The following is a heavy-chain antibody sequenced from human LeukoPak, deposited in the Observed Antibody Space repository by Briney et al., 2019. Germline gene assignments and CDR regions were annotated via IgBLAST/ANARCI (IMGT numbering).Heavy chain of an antibody. CDR3: ARGADCSSTSCYGPEWAFDT. CDR1: GYTFTSYG. J-gene: IGHJ3*02. D-gene: IGHD2-2*01. V-gene: IGHV1-18*04. Sequence: ASVKVSCKASGYTFTSYGISWVRQAPGQGLEWMGWISAYNGNTNYAQKLQGRVTMTTDTSTSTAYMELRSLRSDDTAVYYCARGADCSSTSCYGPEWAFDTWGQGTMVTVSS. CDR2: ISAYNGNT.